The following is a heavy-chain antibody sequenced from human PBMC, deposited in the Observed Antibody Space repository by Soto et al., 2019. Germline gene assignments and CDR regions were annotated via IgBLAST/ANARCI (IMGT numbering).Heavy chain of an antibody. CDR2: SRDKAQGYST. CDR1: GFTLSDHY. J-gene: IGHJ5*02. D-gene: IGHD6-13*01. Sequence: PGGSLRLSCAGSGFTLSDHYIDWVRQAPGKGLEWVGRSRDKAQGYSTAYAASVKGRFTTSRDESKNSVYLQMNSLRAEDTAAYYCARDRGYSSSRGWFDPWGQGT. CDR3: ARDRGYSSSRGWFDP. V-gene: IGHV3-72*01.